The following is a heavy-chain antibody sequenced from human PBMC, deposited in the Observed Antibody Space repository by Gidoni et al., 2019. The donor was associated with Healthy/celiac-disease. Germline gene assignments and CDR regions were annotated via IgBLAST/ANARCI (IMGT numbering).Heavy chain of an antibody. D-gene: IGHD3-10*01. CDR2: IYYSGST. CDR1: GGSVSSGRYS. Sequence: QVQLQESGPGLVKPSETLSLTCSVSGGSVSSGRYSWSWIRQPPGKGLEWIGYIYYSGSTNYNPSLKGRVTISVDTSKNQFSLKLSSVTAADTAVYYCARGFLWFGESWYFDYWGQGTLVTVSS. V-gene: IGHV4-61*01. CDR3: ARGFLWFGESWYFDY. J-gene: IGHJ4*02.